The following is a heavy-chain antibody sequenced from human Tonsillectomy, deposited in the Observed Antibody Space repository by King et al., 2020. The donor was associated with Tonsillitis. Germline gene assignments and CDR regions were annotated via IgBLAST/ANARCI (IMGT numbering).Heavy chain of an antibody. CDR1: VFTFSNAW. Sequence: VQLVESGGGLVKPGGSLRLSCAASVFTFSNAWMNWVRQAPGKGLEWVGRIKSKSDGGTTDYAAPVKGRLTISRDDSKNTLYVQMNSLKIEDTAMYYCTTDLDITAAGPFDYWGLGTLVTVSS. V-gene: IGHV3-15*07. J-gene: IGHJ4*02. CDR2: IKSKSDGGTT. CDR3: TTDLDITAAGPFDY. D-gene: IGHD6-13*01.